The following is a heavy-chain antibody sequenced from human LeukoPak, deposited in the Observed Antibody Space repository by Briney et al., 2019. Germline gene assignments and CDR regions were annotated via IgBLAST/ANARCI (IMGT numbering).Heavy chain of an antibody. J-gene: IGHJ4*02. CDR1: GYTFTSYG. CDR3: ARDERVVDTAMVTPFDY. CDR2: ISAYNGNT. V-gene: IGHV1-18*01. D-gene: IGHD5-18*01. Sequence: ASVKVSCKASGYTFTSYGISWVRQAPGQGLEWMGWISAYNGNTNYAQKLQGRGTMTTDTSTSTAYMELRSLRSDDTAVYYCARDERVVDTAMVTPFDYWGQGTLVTVSS.